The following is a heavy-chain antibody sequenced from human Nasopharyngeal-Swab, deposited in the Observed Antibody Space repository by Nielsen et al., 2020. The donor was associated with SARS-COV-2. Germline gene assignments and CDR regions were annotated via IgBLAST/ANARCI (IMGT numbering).Heavy chain of an antibody. CDR3: ARAGGLQWLVPFDY. CDR1: GYSFTSYW. CDR2: IYPGDSDT. V-gene: IGHV5-51*01. Sequence: KVSCKGSGYSFTSYWIGWVRQLPGKGLEWMGIIYPGDSDTRYSPSFQGQVTISADKYISTAYLQWSSLKVSDPAMYYCARAGGLQWLVPFDYWGQGTLVTVSS. J-gene: IGHJ4*02. D-gene: IGHD6-19*01.